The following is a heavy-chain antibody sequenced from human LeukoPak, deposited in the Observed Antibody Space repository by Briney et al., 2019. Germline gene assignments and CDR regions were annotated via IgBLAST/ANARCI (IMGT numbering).Heavy chain of an antibody. CDR2: INSDGSST. CDR3: ARDRGYTQVY. CDR1: GFTFSNAW. J-gene: IGHJ4*02. D-gene: IGHD5-18*01. V-gene: IGHV3-74*01. Sequence: GGSSRLSCAASGFTFSNAWMSWVRQAPGKGLVWVSRINSDGSSTTYADSVKGRFTISRDNAKNTLYLQVNSLRAEDTAVYYCARDRGYTQVYWGQGTLVSVSS.